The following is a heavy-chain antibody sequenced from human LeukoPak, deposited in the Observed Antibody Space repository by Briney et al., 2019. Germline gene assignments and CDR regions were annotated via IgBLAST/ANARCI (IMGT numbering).Heavy chain of an antibody. CDR3: TTEELLYYGMDV. CDR1: GFTFSNAW. V-gene: IGHV3-15*01. CDR2: IKSKTDGGTT. Sequence: PGRSLRLSCAASGFTFSNAWMSWVRQAPGKGLEWVGRIKSKTDGGTTDYAAPVKGRFTISRYDSKNTLYLQMNSLKTEDTAVYYCTTEELLYYGMDVWGQGTTVTVSS. D-gene: IGHD1-26*01. J-gene: IGHJ6*02.